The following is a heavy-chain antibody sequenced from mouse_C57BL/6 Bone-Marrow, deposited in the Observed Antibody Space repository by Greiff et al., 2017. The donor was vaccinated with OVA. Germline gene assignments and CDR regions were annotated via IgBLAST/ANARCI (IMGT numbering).Heavy chain of an antibody. D-gene: IGHD2-1*01. Sequence: VQLQQPGAELVRPGSSVKLSCKASGYTFTSYWMHWVKQRPIQGLEWIGNIDPSDSETHYNQKFKDKATLTVDKSSSTAYMQLSSLTSEDSAVYYCATTDLNWYIDYWGTGTTVTVSS. V-gene: IGHV1-52*01. J-gene: IGHJ1*03. CDR3: ATTDLNWYIDY. CDR1: GYTFTSYW. CDR2: IDPSDSET.